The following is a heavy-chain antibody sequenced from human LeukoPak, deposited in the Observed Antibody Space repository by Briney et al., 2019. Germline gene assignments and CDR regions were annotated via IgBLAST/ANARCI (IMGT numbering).Heavy chain of an antibody. CDR2: IRYDGSNE. CDR3: AKGSRRPYSHYMDV. CDR1: GFTFINFD. V-gene: IGHV3-30*02. J-gene: IGHJ6*03. Sequence: GGSLRLSCAASGFTFINFDMYWVRQAPGKGLEWVAFIRYDGSNEYYADSVKGRFTISRDSSKNTLYLHMNSLRPDDTAVYYCAKGSRRPYSHYMDVWGKGTTVIISS.